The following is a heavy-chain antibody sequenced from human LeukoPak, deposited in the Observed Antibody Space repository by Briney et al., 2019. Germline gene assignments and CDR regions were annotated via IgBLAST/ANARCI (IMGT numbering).Heavy chain of an antibody. V-gene: IGHV3-48*01. D-gene: IGHD4-11*01. Sequence: PGGSLRLSCAASGFTFSTYSMNWVRQAPGKGLEWVSYISSSSRTIYYADSVKGRFTISRDNAKNSLYLQMSSLRAEDTAVYYCARDDDDYSNSGPLDYWGQGTLVTVSS. CDR3: ARDDDDYSNSGPLDY. CDR2: ISSSSRTI. CDR1: GFTFSTYS. J-gene: IGHJ4*02.